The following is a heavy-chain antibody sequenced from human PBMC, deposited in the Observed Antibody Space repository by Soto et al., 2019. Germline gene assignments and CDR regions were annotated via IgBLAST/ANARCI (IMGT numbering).Heavy chain of an antibody. CDR3: ARGTGTTYYYYGMDV. Sequence: ASETLSLTCAVYGGSFSGYYWSWIRQPPGKGLEWIGEINHSGSTNYNPSLKSRVTISVDTSKNRFSLKLSSVTAADTAVYYCARGTGTTYYYYGMDVWGQGTTVTVSS. V-gene: IGHV4-34*01. J-gene: IGHJ6*02. D-gene: IGHD1-1*01. CDR2: INHSGST. CDR1: GGSFSGYY.